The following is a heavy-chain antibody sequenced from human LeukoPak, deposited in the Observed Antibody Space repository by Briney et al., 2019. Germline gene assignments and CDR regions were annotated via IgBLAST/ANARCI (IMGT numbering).Heavy chain of an antibody. CDR1: RWTLTRYG. CDR2: ISTYNGKT. D-gene: IGHD3-22*01. V-gene: IGHV1-18*01. J-gene: IGHJ6*03. CDR3: GRDLVTVAESHYYYYYMDV. Sequence: ASVPVTRLCSRWTLTRYGIRWLRQAPAQGVEWMGWISTYNGKTNYVQRLHGRGTMTTDTHPSTVYMELRRLRSDETSVYDWGRDLVTVAESHYYYYYMDVWGKGTTVTVSS.